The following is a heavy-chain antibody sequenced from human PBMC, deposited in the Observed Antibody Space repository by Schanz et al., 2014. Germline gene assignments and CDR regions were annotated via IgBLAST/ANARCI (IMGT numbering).Heavy chain of an antibody. J-gene: IGHJ2*01. V-gene: IGHV3-21*06. CDR3: AKGQGAVINNWYFDL. Sequence: EVQLVESGGGLVKPGGSLRLSCVASGFIFSSYNMNWVRQSPGKGLEWVSFLSSDSRHVYYVESAKGRFTISRDNAKNSLYLQMDSLRGDDTAVYYCAKGQGAVINNWYFDLWGRGTLVTVSS. D-gene: IGHD2-21*01. CDR1: GFIFSSYN. CDR2: LSSDSRHV.